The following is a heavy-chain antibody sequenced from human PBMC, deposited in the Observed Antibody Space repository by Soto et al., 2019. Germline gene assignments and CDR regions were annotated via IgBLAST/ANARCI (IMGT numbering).Heavy chain of an antibody. J-gene: IGHJ3*02. CDR1: GFTFSNAW. V-gene: IGHV3-15*01. Sequence: GGSLRLSCAASGFTFSNAWMSWVRQAPGKGLEWVGRIKSKTDGGTTDYAAPVKGRFTISRDDSKNTLYLQMNSLKTEDTAVYYCTTPIAADEAFDIWGQGTMVTVSS. CDR3: TTPIAADEAFDI. CDR2: IKSKTDGGTT. D-gene: IGHD6-13*01.